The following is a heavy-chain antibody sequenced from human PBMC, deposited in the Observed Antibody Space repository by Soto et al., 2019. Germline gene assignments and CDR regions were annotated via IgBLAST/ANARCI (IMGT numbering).Heavy chain of an antibody. V-gene: IGHV4-59*01. CDR2: LHYSGST. J-gene: IGHJ4*02. D-gene: IGHD3-22*01. CDR1: GVSISSYY. Sequence: SETLSLTCTVSGVSISSYYWILIRQPPGKGLEWIGYLHYSGSTNYNPSLKSRVTISADTSKNQFSLKLSSVTAADTAVYCCARDSYYYDSSGHRFDFWGQGTLVTVPQ. CDR3: ARDSYYYDSSGHRFDF.